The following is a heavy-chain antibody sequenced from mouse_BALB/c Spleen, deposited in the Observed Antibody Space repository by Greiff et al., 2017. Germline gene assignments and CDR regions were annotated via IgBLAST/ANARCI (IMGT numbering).Heavy chain of an antibody. J-gene: IGHJ2*01. Sequence: EVKVVESGGGLVQPGGSRKLSCAASGFTFSSFGMHWVRQAPEKGLEWVAYISSGSSTIYYADTVKGRFTISRDNPKNTLFLQMTSLRSEDTAMYYCARSGYYGTPYYFDYWGQGTTLTVSS. V-gene: IGHV5-17*02. D-gene: IGHD1-1*01. CDR2: ISSGSSTI. CDR1: GFTFSSFG. CDR3: ARSGYYGTPYYFDY.